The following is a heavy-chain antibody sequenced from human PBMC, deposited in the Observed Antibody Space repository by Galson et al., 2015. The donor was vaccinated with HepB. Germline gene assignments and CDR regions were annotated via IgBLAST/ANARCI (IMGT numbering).Heavy chain of an antibody. CDR1: GGTFSSYA. V-gene: IGHV1-69*13. CDR2: IIPIFGTA. CDR3: ARGFFPPSRWQGAFDY. Sequence: SVKVSCKASGGTFSSYAISWVRQAPGQGLEWMGGIIPIFGTANYAQKFQGRVTITADESTSTAYMELSSLRSEDTAVYYCARGFFPPSRWQGAFDYWGQGTLVTVSS. J-gene: IGHJ4*02. D-gene: IGHD4-23*01.